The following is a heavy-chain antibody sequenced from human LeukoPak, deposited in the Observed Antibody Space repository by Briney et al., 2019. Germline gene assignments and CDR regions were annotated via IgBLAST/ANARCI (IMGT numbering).Heavy chain of an antibody. V-gene: IGHV4-59*01. D-gene: IGHD2-21*01. Sequence: TTESLSLTCTVSGASISSYYWSWIRQPPGKGLEWIGYIYYSGSTNYNPSPESRVTISVYTYKKQFSLKLSSVTAADTAMYYCARDLVGAFDIWGQGTMVTVSS. J-gene: IGHJ3*02. CDR1: GASISSYY. CDR2: IYYSGST. CDR3: ARDLVGAFDI.